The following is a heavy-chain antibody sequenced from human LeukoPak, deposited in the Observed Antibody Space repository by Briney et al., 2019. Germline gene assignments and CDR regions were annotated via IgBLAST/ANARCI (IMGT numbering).Heavy chain of an antibody. Sequence: SETLSLTCTVSGGSISSYYWSWIRQPPGKGLEWIGFIYYTGITNYNPSLKSRVTISVDTSKNQFSLKLSSVTAADTAVYYCARSLLLRASVDVWGKGTTVTVSS. V-gene: IGHV4-59*12. CDR3: ARSLLLRASVDV. CDR1: GGSISSYY. CDR2: IYYTGIT. D-gene: IGHD3-22*01. J-gene: IGHJ6*04.